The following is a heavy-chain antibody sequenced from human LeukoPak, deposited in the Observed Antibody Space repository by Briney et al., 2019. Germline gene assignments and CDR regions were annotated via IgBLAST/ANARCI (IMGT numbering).Heavy chain of an antibody. CDR3: AKTPLPVVVVVAATPHFDY. D-gene: IGHD2-15*01. J-gene: IGHJ4*02. CDR2: ISGSGGST. Sequence: GGSLRLSCAAFGFTFSSYAMSWVRQAPGKGLEWVSGISGSGGSTYYADSVKGRFTISRDNSKNTLYLQMNSLRAEDTAVYYCAKTPLPVVVVVAATPHFDYWGLGTLVTVSS. V-gene: IGHV3-23*01. CDR1: GFTFSSYA.